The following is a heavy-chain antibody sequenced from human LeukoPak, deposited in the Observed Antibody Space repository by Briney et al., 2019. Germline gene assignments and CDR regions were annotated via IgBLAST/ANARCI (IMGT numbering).Heavy chain of an antibody. D-gene: IGHD3-16*01. Sequence: GGSLRLSCAASGFTFSSYAMSWVRQAPGKGLEWVSAISGSGGSTYYADSVKGRFPISRDNSKNTLYLQLNSLRAEDTAVDYCAKGGEARLYDYWGQGTLVTVSS. CDR1: GFTFSSYA. V-gene: IGHV3-23*01. CDR2: ISGSGGST. CDR3: AKGGEARLYDY. J-gene: IGHJ4*02.